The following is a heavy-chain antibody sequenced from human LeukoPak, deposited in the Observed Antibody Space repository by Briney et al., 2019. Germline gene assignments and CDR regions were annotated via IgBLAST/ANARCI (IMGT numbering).Heavy chain of an antibody. Sequence: EASVKVSCKAPGYTFTSYGISWVRQAPGQGLEWMGWISAYNGNTNYAQKLQGRVTMTTDTSTSTAYMELRSLRSDDTAVYYCARVPIAVAGHGRNWFDPWGQGTLVTVSS. CDR3: ARVPIAVAGHGRNWFDP. J-gene: IGHJ5*02. CDR2: ISAYNGNT. CDR1: GYTFTSYG. D-gene: IGHD6-19*01. V-gene: IGHV1-18*01.